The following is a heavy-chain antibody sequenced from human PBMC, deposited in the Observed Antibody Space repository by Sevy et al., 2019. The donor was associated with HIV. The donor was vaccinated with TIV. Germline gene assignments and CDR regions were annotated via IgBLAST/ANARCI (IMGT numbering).Heavy chain of an antibody. CDR3: ARFRYSGYDSPLDY. CDR2: NYYSGST. Sequence: SETLSLTCTVSGGSISSGGYYWSWIRQHPGKGLEWIGYNYYSGSTYYNPSLKSRVTISVDTSKNQFSLKLSSVTAADTAVYYCARFRYSGYDSPLDYWGQGTLVTVSS. J-gene: IGHJ4*02. D-gene: IGHD5-12*01. CDR1: GGSISSGGYY. V-gene: IGHV4-31*03.